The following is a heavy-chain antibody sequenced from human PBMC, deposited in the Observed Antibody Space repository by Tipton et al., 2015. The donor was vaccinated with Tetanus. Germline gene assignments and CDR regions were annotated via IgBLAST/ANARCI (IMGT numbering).Heavy chain of an antibody. CDR3: VRGRGLGAYSFGFEY. Sequence: TLSLTCTVSGDSLSNGDYYWSWIRQPPGKGLESIGYIYYSGSTYYNPSLKSRVIISVDTSKNQFSLKLTSVTAADTAVYYCVRGRGLGAYSFGFEYWGQGAQVTVSS. V-gene: IGHV4-30-4*01. CDR2: IYYSGST. J-gene: IGHJ4*02. CDR1: GDSLSNGDYY. D-gene: IGHD5-18*01.